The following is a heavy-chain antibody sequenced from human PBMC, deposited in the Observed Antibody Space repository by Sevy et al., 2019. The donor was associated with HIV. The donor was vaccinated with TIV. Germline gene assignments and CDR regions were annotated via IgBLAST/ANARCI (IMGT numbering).Heavy chain of an antibody. CDR1: GGTFSSYA. CDR3: ARGEGGYYYYYYYMDV. CDR2: IIPIFGTA. V-gene: IGHV1-69*13. D-gene: IGHD5-12*01. J-gene: IGHJ6*03. Sequence: ASVKVSCKASGGTFSSYAISWVRQAPGQGLEWIGRIIPIFGTANYAQKFQGRVTITADESTSTAYMELSSLRSEDTAVYYCARGEGGYYYYYYYMDVWGKGTTVTVSS.